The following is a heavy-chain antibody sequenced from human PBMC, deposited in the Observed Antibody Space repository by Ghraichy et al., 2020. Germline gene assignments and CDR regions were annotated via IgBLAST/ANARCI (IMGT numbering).Heavy chain of an antibody. D-gene: IGHD1-20*01. CDR3: ARPEITGQSNDAFDI. CDR1: GYTFTGYY. J-gene: IGHJ3*02. CDR2: INPNSGGT. Sequence: ASVKVSCKASGYTFTGYYMHWVRQAPRQVLEWMGRINPNSGGTNYAQKFQGRVTMTRDTSISTVYMELSRLRSDETAVYYCARPEITGQSNDAFDIWGQGTMVTVAS. V-gene: IGHV1-2*06.